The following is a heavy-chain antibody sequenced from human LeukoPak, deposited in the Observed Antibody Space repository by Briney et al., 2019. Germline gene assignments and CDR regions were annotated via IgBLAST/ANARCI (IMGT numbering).Heavy chain of an antibody. CDR3: AKGALLPAGHIRYFFDY. CDR1: GFPFSTYV. D-gene: IGHD2-21*01. CDR2: ISGSGTTA. J-gene: IGHJ4*02. V-gene: IGHV3-23*01. Sequence: GGSLRLSCAASGFPFSTYVMSWVRQAPGKGLEWVSAISGSGTTAYYADSVKGRFTISRDTSKSTLYLQMNSLRAEDTAVYYCAKGALLPAGHIRYFFDYWGQGTLVTVSS.